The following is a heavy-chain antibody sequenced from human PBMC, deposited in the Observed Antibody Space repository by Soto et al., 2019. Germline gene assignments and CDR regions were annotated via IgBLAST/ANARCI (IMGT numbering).Heavy chain of an antibody. D-gene: IGHD6-19*01. CDR1: GFTFSSYG. J-gene: IGHJ4*02. CDR3: AKDNCSSGWYGDY. Sequence: GGSLRLSCAASGFTFSSYGMHWVRQAPGKGLEWVAVISYDGSNKYYADSVKGRFTISRDNSKNTLSLQMNSLSAEDAAVYCCAKDNCSSGWYGDYWGQGTLVTVSS. CDR2: ISYDGSNK. V-gene: IGHV3-30*18.